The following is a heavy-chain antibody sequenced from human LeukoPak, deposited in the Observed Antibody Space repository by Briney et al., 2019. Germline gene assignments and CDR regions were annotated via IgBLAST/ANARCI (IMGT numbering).Heavy chain of an antibody. CDR1: GYSFTSYW. J-gene: IGHJ4*02. V-gene: IGHV5-51*01. CDR2: IYPGDSDT. D-gene: IGHD3-3*01. Sequence: GESLKISCKGSGYSFTSYWIGWVRQIPGKGLEWMGIIYPGDSDTRYSPSFQGQVTISADKSISTAYLQWSSLNASDTAMYYCARTYYDFWSGLHYFDYWGQGALVTVSS. CDR3: ARTYYDFWSGLHYFDY.